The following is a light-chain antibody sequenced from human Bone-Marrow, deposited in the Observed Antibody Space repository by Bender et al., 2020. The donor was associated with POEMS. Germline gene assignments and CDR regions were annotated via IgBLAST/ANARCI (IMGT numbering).Light chain of an antibody. CDR2: SSH. CDR1: SSNIGAHA. CDR3: AVWYDSLNGWV. J-gene: IGLJ3*02. V-gene: IGLV1-44*01. Sequence: QSVLTQPPSASGTPGQRVTISCSGGSSNIGAHAVNWYQHLPGTAPKLLIYSSHRRPSEVPDRFSGSRSGTSGSLAICGRQSEDETDYYCAVWYDSLNGWVFGGGTKLTVL.